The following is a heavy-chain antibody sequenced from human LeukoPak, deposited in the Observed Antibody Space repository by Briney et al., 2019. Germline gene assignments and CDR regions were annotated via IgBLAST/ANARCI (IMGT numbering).Heavy chain of an antibody. CDR1: GGSISSYY. D-gene: IGHD4-17*01. V-gene: IGHV4-59*01. Sequence: SSETLSLTCTVSGGSISSYYWSWIRQPPGKGLEWIGYIYYSGSTNYNPSLKSRVTISVDTSKNQFSLKLSSVTAADTAVYYCARLYGDYRYYGMDVWGQGTTVTVSS. CDR3: ARLYGDYRYYGMDV. CDR2: IYYSGST. J-gene: IGHJ6*02.